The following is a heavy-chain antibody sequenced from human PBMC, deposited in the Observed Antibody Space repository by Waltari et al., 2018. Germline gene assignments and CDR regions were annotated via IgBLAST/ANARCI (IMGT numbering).Heavy chain of an antibody. V-gene: IGHV4-34*01. CDR3: ARLEDCTGPGGNCYSGDVFALDV. CDR2: INHAPNR. J-gene: IGHJ6*02. CDR1: GGPLRGYY. D-gene: IGHD2-8*02. Sequence: QVHLQQWGAGALQPLDTLSLTCAVFGGPLRGYYLGWNRQPPGKGLEWIGEINHAPNRNYNPTLKSRVTMSVDTSKNQFSLKLSSVTAADTGIYYCARLEDCTGPGGNCYSGDVFALDVWGQGTMVTVSS.